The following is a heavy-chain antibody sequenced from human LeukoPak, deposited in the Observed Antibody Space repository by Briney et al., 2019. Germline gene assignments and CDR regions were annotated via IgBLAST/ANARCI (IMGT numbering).Heavy chain of an antibody. J-gene: IGHJ5*02. Sequence: SETLSLTCAVYGGSFSGYYWSWIRQPPGKGLEWIGEINHSGSTNYNPSLKSRVTISVDTSKNQFSLKLSSVTAADTAVYYCARGSPSHYGSGSYYTWWFDPWGQGTQVTVSS. D-gene: IGHD3-10*01. CDR3: ARGSPSHYGSGSYYTWWFDP. V-gene: IGHV4-34*01. CDR2: INHSGST. CDR1: GGSFSGYY.